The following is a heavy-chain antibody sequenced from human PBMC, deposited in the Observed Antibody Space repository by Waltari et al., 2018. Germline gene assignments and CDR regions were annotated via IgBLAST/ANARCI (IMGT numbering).Heavy chain of an antibody. V-gene: IGHV4-34*01. D-gene: IGHD2-15*01. Sequence: QVQLQQWGAGLLKPSETLSLTCAVYGGSFSGYYWSWIRQPPGKGLEWIGETNHSGSTNYNPSLKSRVTISVDTSKNQFSLKLSSVTAADTAVYYCARGRRDIVVVVAAKSYGMDVWGQGTTVTVSS. CDR1: GGSFSGYY. J-gene: IGHJ6*02. CDR2: TNHSGST. CDR3: ARGRRDIVVVVAAKSYGMDV.